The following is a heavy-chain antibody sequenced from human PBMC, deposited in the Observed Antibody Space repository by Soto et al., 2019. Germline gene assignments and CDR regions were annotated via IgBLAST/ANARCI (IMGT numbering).Heavy chain of an antibody. J-gene: IGHJ4*02. CDR3: VQRRQWGYSGYDSDFDY. Sequence: QITLKESGTTLVKPTQTLTLTCTFSGFSLSTSGVGLGGIRQPPGKALEWLAVIYWNDDKRYSPALKSRLTITEDASKHQVVLTMTNMDPVDTATYFCVQRRQWGYSGYDSDFDYWGQGTLVTVSS. CDR2: IYWNDDK. V-gene: IGHV2-5*01. D-gene: IGHD5-12*01. CDR1: GFSLSTSGVG.